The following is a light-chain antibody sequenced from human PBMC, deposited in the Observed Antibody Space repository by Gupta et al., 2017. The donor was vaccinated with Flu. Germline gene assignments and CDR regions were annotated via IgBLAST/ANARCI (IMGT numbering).Light chain of an antibody. CDR3: LQYDTRPPYT. Sequence: SLSASVGDRVTITCQASRDIVKYLDWYQQKPGEAPKLLIKEASHLQGGVPSRFSGSGSGTDFTFIISSLQPEDFATYYCLQYDTRPPYTFGQGTK. CDR2: EAS. J-gene: IGKJ2*01. V-gene: IGKV1-33*01. CDR1: RDIVKY.